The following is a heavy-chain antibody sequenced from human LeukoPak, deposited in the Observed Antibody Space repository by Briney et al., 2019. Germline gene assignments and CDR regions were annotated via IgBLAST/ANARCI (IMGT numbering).Heavy chain of an antibody. CDR3: ARDPYGSEEFDY. J-gene: IGHJ4*02. Sequence: SETLSLTCTVSGGSISSYYWSWIRQPPGKGLEWIGYIYYSGSTNYNPSLKSRVTISVDTSKNQFSLKLSSVTAADTAVYYCARDPYGSEEFDYWGQGTLVTVSS. CDR2: IYYSGST. CDR1: GGSISSYY. V-gene: IGHV4-59*01. D-gene: IGHD3-10*01.